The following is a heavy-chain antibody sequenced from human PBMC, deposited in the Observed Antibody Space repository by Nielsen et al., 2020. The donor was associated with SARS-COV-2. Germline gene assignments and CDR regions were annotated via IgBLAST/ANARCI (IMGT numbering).Heavy chain of an antibody. CDR1: GFTFSSYS. Sequence: GGSLRLSCAASGFTFSSYSMNWVRQAPGKGLEWVSSISSSSSYIYYADSVKGRFTISRDNAKNSLYLQMNSLRAEDTAVYYCAREFNYYDSSGYGGYFDYWGQGTLVTVSS. J-gene: IGHJ4*02. CDR2: ISSSSSYI. D-gene: IGHD3-22*01. V-gene: IGHV3-21*01. CDR3: AREFNYYDSSGYGGYFDY.